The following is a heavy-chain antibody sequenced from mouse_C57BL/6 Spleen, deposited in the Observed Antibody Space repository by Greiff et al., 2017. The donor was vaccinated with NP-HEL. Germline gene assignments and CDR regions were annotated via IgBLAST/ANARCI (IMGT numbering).Heavy chain of an antibody. D-gene: IGHD2-3*01. J-gene: IGHJ1*03. CDR1: GFSFNTYA. V-gene: IGHV10-1*01. Sequence: DVMLVESGGGLVQPKGSLKLSCAASGFSFNTYAMNWVRQAPGKGLEWVARIRSKSNNYATYYADSVKDRFTISRDDSESMLYLQMNNLKTEDTAMYYCVRQGGYYVDWYFDVWGTGTTVTVSS. CDR2: IRSKSNNYAT. CDR3: VRQGGYYVDWYFDV.